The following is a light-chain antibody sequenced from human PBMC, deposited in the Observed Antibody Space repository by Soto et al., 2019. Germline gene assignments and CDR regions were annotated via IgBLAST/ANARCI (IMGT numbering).Light chain of an antibody. CDR3: MQGTHWPPWT. J-gene: IGKJ1*01. CDR1: QSLLSSDGNNY. CDR2: KVS. V-gene: IGKV2-30*01. Sequence: DVVMTQSPLSLPVTLGQPASISCRSNQSLLSSDGNNYLNWFQQRPGQSPRRLTYKVSIRDSGAPXRXTGSGSGTEFTLKISRVEAEDVGIYYCMQGTHWPPWTFGQGTKVEIK.